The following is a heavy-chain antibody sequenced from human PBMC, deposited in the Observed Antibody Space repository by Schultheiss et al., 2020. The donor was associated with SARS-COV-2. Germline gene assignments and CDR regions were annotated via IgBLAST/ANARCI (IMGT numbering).Heavy chain of an antibody. CDR3: ARDRYDFWSGYVSYWYFDL. Sequence: VKVSCKASGGTFSSYAISWVRQAPGQGLEWMGGIIPIFGTANYAQKFQGRVTITADESTSTAYMELSSLRSEDTAVYYCARDRYDFWSGYVSYWYFDLWGRGTLVTVSS. CDR2: IIPIFGTA. D-gene: IGHD3-3*01. J-gene: IGHJ2*01. V-gene: IGHV1-69*13. CDR1: GGTFSSYA.